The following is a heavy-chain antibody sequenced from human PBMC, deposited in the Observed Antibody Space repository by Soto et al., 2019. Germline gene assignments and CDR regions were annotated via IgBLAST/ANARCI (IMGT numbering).Heavy chain of an antibody. J-gene: IGHJ4*02. CDR3: TRVTLDDTYGHDF. CDR2: IYHTGTT. V-gene: IGHV4-59*01. Sequence: PSETLSLTCHVSGSSMSDYYWSWIRQSPGKGLEWFGYIYHTGTTNYNPSLKSRVTMSIDTSSNQFSLRVRSVTAAETAVYFCTRVTLDDTYGHDFWGQGTLVNVSS. D-gene: IGHD5-18*01. CDR1: GSSMSDYY.